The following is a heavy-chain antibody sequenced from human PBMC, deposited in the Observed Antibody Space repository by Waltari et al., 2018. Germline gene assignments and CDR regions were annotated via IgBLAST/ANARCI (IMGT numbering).Heavy chain of an antibody. V-gene: IGHV1-46*01. Sequence: QVQLVQSGAEVKKPGASVKISCKTSEYTFTSSYIHWVRQAPGQGLEWMGISNPSGGSTIYAQKFQGRVTMTRDTSTSTVYMELSSLRSEDTAVYYCALDRGALWMDVWGQGTTVTVSS. CDR2: SNPSGGST. CDR1: EYTFTSSY. D-gene: IGHD2-21*01. CDR3: ALDRGALWMDV. J-gene: IGHJ6*02.